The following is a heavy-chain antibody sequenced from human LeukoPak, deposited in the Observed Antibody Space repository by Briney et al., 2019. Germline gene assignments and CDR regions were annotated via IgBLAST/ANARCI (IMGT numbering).Heavy chain of an antibody. Sequence: ASVKVSCKASGYTFTGYYMHWVRQAPGQGLEWMGRINPNSGGTNYAQTFQGRVTMTRDTSISTAYMELSRLRADDTAVYYCARDGDSYGYYYYYYMDVWGKGTTVTVSS. CDR1: GYTFTGYY. CDR3: ARDGDSYGYYYYYYMDV. V-gene: IGHV1-2*06. J-gene: IGHJ6*03. D-gene: IGHD5-18*01. CDR2: INPNSGGT.